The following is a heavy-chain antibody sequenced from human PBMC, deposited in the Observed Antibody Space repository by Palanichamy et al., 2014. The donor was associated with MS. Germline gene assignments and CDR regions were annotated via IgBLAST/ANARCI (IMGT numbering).Heavy chain of an antibody. J-gene: IGHJ4*02. CDR1: GFNLSDYW. CDR2: ISPDGSSA. CDR3: GRYTTSHPG. D-gene: IGHD2-2*01. Sequence: EVQLLESGGGSVQPGGSLRLSCAVSGFNLSDYWIHWVRQPPGKGLVWVSRISPDGSSASYADSVEGRFTISRDNAKDTAYLQMNSLRVEDTAVYYCGRYTTSHPGWGQGTLVTVSS. V-gene: IGHV3-74*01.